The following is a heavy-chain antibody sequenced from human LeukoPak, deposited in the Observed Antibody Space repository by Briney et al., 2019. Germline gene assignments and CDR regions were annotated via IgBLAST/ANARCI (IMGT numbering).Heavy chain of an antibody. CDR3: ARDCKETPYSSSRVAYYYYYMDV. Sequence: KPSETLSLTCTVSGGSISRYYWSWIRQPAGKGLEWIGRIYTSGSTNYNPSLKSRVTMSVDTSKNQFSLKLSSVTAADTAVYYCARDCKETPYSSSRVAYYYYYMDVWGKGTTVTVSS. CDR2: IYTSGST. V-gene: IGHV4-4*07. J-gene: IGHJ6*03. CDR1: GGSISRYY. D-gene: IGHD6-6*01.